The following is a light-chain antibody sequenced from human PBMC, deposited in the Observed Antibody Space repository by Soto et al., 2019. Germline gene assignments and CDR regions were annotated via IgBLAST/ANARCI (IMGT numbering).Light chain of an antibody. J-gene: IGLJ1*01. CDR1: SSDVGGYNY. V-gene: IGLV2-14*01. Sequence: QSVLTQPASVSGSPGQSITISCTGTSSDVGGYNYVSWYQQHPGKAPKLMICEVLYRPSGVSYRFSGSKSGNTASLTISGLQAEDEADYYCSSYTSYSTLDVFGTGTKVTVL. CDR3: SSYTSYSTLDV. CDR2: EVL.